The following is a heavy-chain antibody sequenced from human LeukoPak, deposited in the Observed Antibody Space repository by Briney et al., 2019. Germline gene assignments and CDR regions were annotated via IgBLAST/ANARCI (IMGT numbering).Heavy chain of an antibody. V-gene: IGHV1-8*01. CDR3: ARGRIGGDPPLGDY. D-gene: IGHD2-21*01. J-gene: IGHJ4*02. CDR2: MNPNSGNT. CDR1: GYTFTSYD. Sequence: ASVKVSCKASGYTFTSYDINWVRQATGQGLEWMGWMNPNSGNTGYAQKLQGRVTMTTDTSISTAYMELSSLRAEDTAVYYSARGRIGGDPPLGDYWGQGTLVTVSS.